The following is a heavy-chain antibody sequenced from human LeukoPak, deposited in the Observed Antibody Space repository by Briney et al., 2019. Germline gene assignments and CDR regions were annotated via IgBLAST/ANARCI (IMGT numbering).Heavy chain of an antibody. J-gene: IGHJ4*02. CDR1: GFTFGDYA. V-gene: IGHV3-49*03. Sequence: GRSLRLSCTASGFTFGDYAMSWFRQAPGKGLEWVGFIRSKAKGGTTEYAASVKGRFTNSRDDSRSIAYLQMNSLKTEDTAVYYCAHDTSGYAYYFDYWGQGTLVTVSS. CDR2: IRSKAKGGTT. D-gene: IGHD3-22*01. CDR3: AHDTSGYAYYFDY.